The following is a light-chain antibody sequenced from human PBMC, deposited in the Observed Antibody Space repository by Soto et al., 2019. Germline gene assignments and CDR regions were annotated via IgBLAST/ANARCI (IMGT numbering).Light chain of an antibody. Sequence: QSVLTQPASVSGSPGQSITISCTGTSSDVGGYNYVSWYQQHPGKAPKLMIYDVSNRPSWVSNRFSGSKSGNTASLTISGLQAEDEADYYCSSYTNSSTLGVVFGGGTKLTVL. CDR1: SSDVGGYNY. CDR2: DVS. J-gene: IGLJ2*01. CDR3: SSYTNSSTLGVV. V-gene: IGLV2-14*01.